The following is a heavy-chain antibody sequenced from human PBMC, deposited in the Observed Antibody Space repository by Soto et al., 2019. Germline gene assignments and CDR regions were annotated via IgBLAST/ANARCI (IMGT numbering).Heavy chain of an antibody. D-gene: IGHD3-10*01. Sequence: GGSLRLSCAASGFTLSTYWMQWVRQAPGKGLVWVSRINSNSSSTNYADSVKGRFTISRDNAKNSLYLQMNSLRDEDTAVYYCARYSYGSGSYSDYWGQGTLVTVSS. V-gene: IGHV3-74*01. J-gene: IGHJ4*02. CDR2: INSNSSST. CDR1: GFTLSTYW. CDR3: ARYSYGSGSYSDY.